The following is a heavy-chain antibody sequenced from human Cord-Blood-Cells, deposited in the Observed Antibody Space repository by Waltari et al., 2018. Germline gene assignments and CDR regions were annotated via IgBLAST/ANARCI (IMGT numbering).Heavy chain of an antibody. CDR2: INHSGST. CDR1: GGSFSGYY. D-gene: IGHD1-26*01. V-gene: IGHV4-34*01. J-gene: IGHJ5*02. Sequence: QVQLQQWGAGLLKPSETLSLTCAVYGGSFSGYYWSWIRQPPGKGLEWIGEINHSGSTNYNPSLKSRVTISVDTSKNQFSLKLSSVTAADTAVYYCARGRGVGATYDWFDPWGQGTLVTVSS. CDR3: ARGRGVGATYDWFDP.